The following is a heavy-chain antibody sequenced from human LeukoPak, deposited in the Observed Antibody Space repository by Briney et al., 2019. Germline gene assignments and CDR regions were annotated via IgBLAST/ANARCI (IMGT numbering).Heavy chain of an antibody. CDR3: ARLSYSSGWLDY. CDR1: GFMFSEYG. Sequence: GSLRLSCAASGFMFSEYGMHWVRQAPGKGLEWVAFIRDDGSNKLSADSVKGRFTISRDNSKNTLNLQMNSLRAEDTAVYYCARLSYSSGWLDYWGQGTLVTVSS. CDR2: IRDDGSNK. J-gene: IGHJ4*02. V-gene: IGHV3-30*02. D-gene: IGHD6-25*01.